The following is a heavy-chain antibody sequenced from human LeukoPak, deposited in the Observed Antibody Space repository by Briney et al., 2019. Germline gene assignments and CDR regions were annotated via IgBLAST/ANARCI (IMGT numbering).Heavy chain of an antibody. Sequence: SETLSLTCTVSGGSISSGSYYLSWIRQHPGKGLEWIGFIYHSGNTYYNPSLTSRFTISVDTSKNQFSLHLNSVTAADTAVYYCARRYYDSSGYYFFDYWGQGTLVTISS. V-gene: IGHV4-31*03. CDR2: IYHSGNT. J-gene: IGHJ4*02. CDR3: ARRYYDSSGYYFFDY. D-gene: IGHD3-22*01. CDR1: GGSISSGSYY.